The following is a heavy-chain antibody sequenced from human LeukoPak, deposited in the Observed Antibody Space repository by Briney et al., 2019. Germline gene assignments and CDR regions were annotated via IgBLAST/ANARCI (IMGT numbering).Heavy chain of an antibody. CDR1: GFTFSSYA. D-gene: IGHD2-2*01. CDR3: AKRDCSSTSCYLVDY. V-gene: IGHV3-23*01. Sequence: GGSLRLSCAASGFTFSSYAMSWVRQAPGKGLEWVSAISGSGGSTYYADSVKGRFTISRDNPKNTLYLQMNSLRAEDTAVYYCAKRDCSSTSCYLVDYWGQGTLVTVSS. CDR2: ISGSGGST. J-gene: IGHJ4*02.